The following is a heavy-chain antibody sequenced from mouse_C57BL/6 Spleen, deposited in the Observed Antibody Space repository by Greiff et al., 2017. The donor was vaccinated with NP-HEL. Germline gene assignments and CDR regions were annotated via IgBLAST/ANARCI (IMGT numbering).Heavy chain of an antibody. CDR2: ISSGSSTI. CDR3: ARRDGGSSFHAMDY. CDR1: GFTFSDYG. D-gene: IGHD1-1*01. V-gene: IGHV5-17*01. Sequence: EVKLVESGGGLVKPGGSLKLSCAASGFTFSDYGMHWVRQAPEKGLEWVAYISSGSSTIYYADTVKGRFTISRDNAKNTLFLQMTSLRSEDTAMYYCARRDGGSSFHAMDYWGQGTSVTVSS. J-gene: IGHJ4*01.